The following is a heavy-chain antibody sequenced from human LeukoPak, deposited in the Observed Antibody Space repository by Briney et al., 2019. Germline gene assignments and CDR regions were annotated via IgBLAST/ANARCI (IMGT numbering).Heavy chain of an antibody. D-gene: IGHD6-13*01. CDR3: ARAAYSSTWYSRYFDL. CDR1: GFTFSSYD. Sequence: GGSLRLSCAASGFTFSSYDIHWVRQATGKGLEWVSGIGTAGEIYYPGSVKGRFTISRENAKKSLYLQMNSLRAGVTAVYYCARAAYSSTWYSRYFDLWGRGTLVTVSS. J-gene: IGHJ2*01. V-gene: IGHV3-13*01. CDR2: IGTAGEI.